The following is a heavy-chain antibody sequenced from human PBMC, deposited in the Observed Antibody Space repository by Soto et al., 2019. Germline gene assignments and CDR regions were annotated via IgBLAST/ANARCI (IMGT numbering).Heavy chain of an antibody. D-gene: IGHD5-18*01. V-gene: IGHV4-34*01. CDR2: INHSGST. CDR3: ARGQRNTAMLLSQYYYYGMDV. Sequence: SSATLSLTCAVYGGSFSGHYWSWIRQPPGKGLEWIGEINHSGSTNYNPSLKSRVTISVDTSKNQFSLKLSSVTAADTAVYYCARGQRNTAMLLSQYYYYGMDVWGQGTTVTVSS. J-gene: IGHJ6*02. CDR1: GGSFSGHY.